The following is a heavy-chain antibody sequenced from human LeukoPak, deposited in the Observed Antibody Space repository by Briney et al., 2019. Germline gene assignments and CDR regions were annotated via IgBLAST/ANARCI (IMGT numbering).Heavy chain of an antibody. CDR1: GGSISSGGYS. D-gene: IGHD6-13*01. J-gene: IGHJ6*04. CDR2: IYHSGST. V-gene: IGHV4-30-2*01. Sequence: RSETLSLTCAVSGGSISSGGYSWSWIRQPPGKGLEWIGYIYHSGSTYYNPSLKSRVTISVDRSKNQFSLKLSSVTAADTAVYYCARAAAGSFVVWGKGTTVTVSS. CDR3: ARAAAGSFVV.